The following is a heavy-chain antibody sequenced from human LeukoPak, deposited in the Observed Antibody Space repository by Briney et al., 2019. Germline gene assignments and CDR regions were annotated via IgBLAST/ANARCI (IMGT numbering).Heavy chain of an antibody. CDR2: VSGSGDST. Sequence: GGSLRLSCAASGFTFNNYAMSWVRQAAGKGLEWVSRVSGSGDSTSNADSVKGRFTISRDNSKNTLYLQMNSLRAEDTALYYCARLHVDIVATTPDYWGQGTLVTVSS. J-gene: IGHJ4*02. D-gene: IGHD5-12*01. CDR3: ARLHVDIVATTPDY. CDR1: GFTFNNYA. V-gene: IGHV3-23*01.